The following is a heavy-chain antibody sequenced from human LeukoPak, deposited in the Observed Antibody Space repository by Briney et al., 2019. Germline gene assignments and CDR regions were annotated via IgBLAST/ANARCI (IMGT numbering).Heavy chain of an antibody. CDR1: GFTFSSYA. CDR3: ARDSSMGPDL. V-gene: IGHV3-23*01. Sequence: GGSLRLSCAASGFTFSSYAMSWVRQTPGKGLEWVSAISGSGGSTYYADSVKGRYTISRDNSKNMLYLQMNSLRAEDTAVYYCARDSSMGPDLWGRGTLVTVSS. D-gene: IGHD2-2*01. CDR2: ISGSGGST. J-gene: IGHJ2*01.